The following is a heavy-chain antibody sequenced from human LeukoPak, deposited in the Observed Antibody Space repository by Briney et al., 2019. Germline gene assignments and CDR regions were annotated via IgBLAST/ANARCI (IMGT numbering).Heavy chain of an antibody. V-gene: IGHV1-8*01. CDR1: GYTFTSYD. Sequence: ASVKVSCKAPGYTFTSYDINWVRQATGQGLEWMGWMNPNSGNTGYAQKFQGRVTMTRNTSISTAYMELSSLRSEDTAVYYCATDDYYDSSGYPWGQGTLVTVSS. J-gene: IGHJ5*02. CDR3: ATDDYYDSSGYP. CDR2: MNPNSGNT. D-gene: IGHD3-22*01.